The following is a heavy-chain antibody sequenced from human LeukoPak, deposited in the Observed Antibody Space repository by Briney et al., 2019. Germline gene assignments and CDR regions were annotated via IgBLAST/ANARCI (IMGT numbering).Heavy chain of an antibody. CDR1: GVSFSGYY. J-gene: IGHJ4*02. D-gene: IGHD3-22*01. V-gene: IGHV4-34*01. Sequence: PSETLSLTCAAYGVSFSGYYWSWIRQPPGKGLEWVGEINLSGSTNYNPSLKSRVTISVDTSKNQFSLMLSSMAAANTAYYYWARKDDSGGYPFDYWGQGTLVTVSS. CDR2: INLSGST. CDR3: ARKDDSGGYPFDY.